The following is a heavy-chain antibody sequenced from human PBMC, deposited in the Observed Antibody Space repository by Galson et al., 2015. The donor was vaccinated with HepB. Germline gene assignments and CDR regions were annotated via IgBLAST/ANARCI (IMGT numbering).Heavy chain of an antibody. J-gene: IGHJ4*02. V-gene: IGHV3-23*01. Sequence: SLRLSCAASGFTFSHYAMSWVRQAPGKGLQWVSAISGSGDRTYYADSVKGRFTISRDNSKNTLYLQMNSLRAEDTAVYYCARELSTVTRGSIDYWGQGTLVTVSS. CDR3: ARELSTVTRGSIDY. CDR1: GFTFSHYA. D-gene: IGHD4-17*01. CDR2: ISGSGDRT.